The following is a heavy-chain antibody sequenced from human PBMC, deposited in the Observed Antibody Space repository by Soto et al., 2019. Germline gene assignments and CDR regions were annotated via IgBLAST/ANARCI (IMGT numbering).Heavy chain of an antibody. Sequence: EVQLLESGGGLVQPGGSLRLSCAASGFTFSIYAMSWVRQAPGKGLEWVSAISGSGDYTYYADSVKGRFAISRDNSKNTRYLQMNRLRAEDTAVYYCAKVLKAVAGTYDYWGQGTLVTVSS. D-gene: IGHD6-19*01. V-gene: IGHV3-23*01. CDR3: AKVLKAVAGTYDY. J-gene: IGHJ4*02. CDR1: GFTFSIYA. CDR2: ISGSGDYT.